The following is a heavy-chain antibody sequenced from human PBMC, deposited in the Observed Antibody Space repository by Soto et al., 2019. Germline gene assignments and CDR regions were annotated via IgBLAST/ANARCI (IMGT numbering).Heavy chain of an antibody. D-gene: IGHD3-10*01. CDR3: AGRTSRFPDSGSYRADV. Sequence: QVQLVQSGAEVKKPGSSVKVSCKASGGTFSSYTISWVRQAPGQGLEWMGRIIPILGIANYAQKFQGRVTITAEKSTSTAYMELSRLRSEDTAVYYCAGRTSRFPDSGSYRADVWGQGTTVTVSS. J-gene: IGHJ6*02. V-gene: IGHV1-69*02. CDR2: IIPILGIA. CDR1: GGTFSSYT.